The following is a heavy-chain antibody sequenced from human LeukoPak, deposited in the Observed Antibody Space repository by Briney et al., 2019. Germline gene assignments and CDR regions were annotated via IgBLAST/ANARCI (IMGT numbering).Heavy chain of an antibody. CDR2: ISAYNGNT. CDR1: VYTFTSYG. Sequence: ASVKVSCKASVYTFTSYGISWVRQAPGQGVEWMGWISAYNGNTNYAQKLQGRVTMTTDTSTSTAYMELRSLRSDDTAVYYCARDNYDILTGYYSYYYYYMDVWGKGTTVTVSS. J-gene: IGHJ6*03. CDR3: ARDNYDILTGYYSYYYYYMDV. V-gene: IGHV1-18*01. D-gene: IGHD3-9*01.